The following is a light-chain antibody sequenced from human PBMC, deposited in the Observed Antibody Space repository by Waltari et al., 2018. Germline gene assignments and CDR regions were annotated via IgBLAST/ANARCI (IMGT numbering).Light chain of an antibody. Sequence: QSALTQPASVSGSPGQSITISCTGTTSDLGGYNYLPWYQQHPGKAPKLMIYDVSSRPSGVSNRFSGSKSGNTASLIISGLQAEDEADYYCSSFTSSSTWVFGGGTKLTVL. J-gene: IGLJ3*02. V-gene: IGLV2-14*01. CDR3: SSFTSSSTWV. CDR1: TSDLGGYNY. CDR2: DVS.